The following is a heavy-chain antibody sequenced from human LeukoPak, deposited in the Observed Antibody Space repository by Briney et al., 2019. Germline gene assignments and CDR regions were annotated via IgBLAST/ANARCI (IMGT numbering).Heavy chain of an antibody. CDR3: ARNLGGLGYYYDSSGYHDY. CDR1: GFTFSSYS. V-gene: IGHV3-48*01. CDR2: ISSSSSTI. J-gene: IGHJ4*02. Sequence: GGTLRLSCAASGFTFSSYSMNWVRQAPGKGLEGGSYISSSSSTIYYEDSVKGRFTISRDNAKNSLYLQMNSLRAEDTAVYYCARNLGGLGYYYDSSGYHDYWGQGTLVTVSS. D-gene: IGHD3-22*01.